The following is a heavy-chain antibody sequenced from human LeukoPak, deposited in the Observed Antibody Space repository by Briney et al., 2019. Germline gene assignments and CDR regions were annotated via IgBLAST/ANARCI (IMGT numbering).Heavy chain of an antibody. Sequence: GGSLRLSCAASDTFGNYWMNWVRQAPGKGLEWVANIKQDGSAKYYVDSVKGRFTISRDNAKNSLYLQMNSLRAEDTAVYYCARERWLGSSRAFDIWGQGTMVTVSS. V-gene: IGHV3-7*01. D-gene: IGHD4-23*01. J-gene: IGHJ3*02. CDR2: IKQDGSAK. CDR1: DTFGNYW. CDR3: ARERWLGSSRAFDI.